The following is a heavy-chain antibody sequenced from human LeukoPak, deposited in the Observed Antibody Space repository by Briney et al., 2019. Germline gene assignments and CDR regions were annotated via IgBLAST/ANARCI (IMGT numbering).Heavy chain of an antibody. D-gene: IGHD2-2*01. CDR1: GGSFSGYY. CDR2: INHSGST. CDR3: ARGGLIVVVPAAAFRKGGYFDY. Sequence: SETLSLTCAVYGGSFSGYYWSWIRQPPGKGLEWIGEINHSGSTNYNPSLKSRVTISVATSKNQFSLKLRSVTAADTAVYYCARGGLIVVVPAAAFRKGGYFDYWGQGTLVTVSS. J-gene: IGHJ4*02. V-gene: IGHV4-34*01.